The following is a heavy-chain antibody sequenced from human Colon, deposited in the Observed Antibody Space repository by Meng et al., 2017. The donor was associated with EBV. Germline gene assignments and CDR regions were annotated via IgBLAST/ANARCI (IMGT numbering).Heavy chain of an antibody. CDR1: VGSISSGAYY. J-gene: IGHJ4*02. D-gene: IGHD5-24*01. V-gene: IGHV4-31*11. Sequence: VGLQVAGPGRGDACHTRSLSFAVAVGSISSGAYYRRWIRQHAGRGLEWICYIYYSGSSYYHPSLKSRVSISTDASKNQLSLKRIDVTAADTAVFYCGRRPIRWLQFSFDYWGQGTLVTVSS. CDR2: IYYSGSS. CDR3: GRRPIRWLQFSFDY.